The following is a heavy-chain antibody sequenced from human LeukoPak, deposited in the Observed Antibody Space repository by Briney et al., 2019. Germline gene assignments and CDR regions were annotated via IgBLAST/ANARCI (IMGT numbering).Heavy chain of an antibody. CDR2: IIPIFGTA. Sequence: SVTVCCTSSGGTFSSYAISWVRQAPGQGLEWMGGIIPIFGTANYAQKFQGRVTITTDESTSTAYMELSSLRSEDTAVYYCARPRDTYYYDSSGYYAFDIWGQGTMVTVSS. J-gene: IGHJ3*02. D-gene: IGHD3-22*01. V-gene: IGHV1-69*05. CDR3: ARPRDTYYYDSSGYYAFDI. CDR1: GGTFSSYA.